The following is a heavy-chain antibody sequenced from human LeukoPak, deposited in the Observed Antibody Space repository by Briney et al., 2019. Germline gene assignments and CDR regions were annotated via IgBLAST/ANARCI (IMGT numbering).Heavy chain of an antibody. CDR1: GFTFSRYW. CDR3: ASAIVLRPGSLDY. V-gene: IGHV3-7*05. J-gene: IGHJ4*02. CDR2: IKEHGSEK. Sequence: GGSLRLSCAASGFTFSRYWMSWVRQAPGKGLEWVANIKEHGSEKYYVDSVKGRFTISRDNAKNSLFLQMNSLRAEDTAVYYCASAIVLRPGSLDYWGQGTLVTVSS. D-gene: IGHD2/OR15-2a*01.